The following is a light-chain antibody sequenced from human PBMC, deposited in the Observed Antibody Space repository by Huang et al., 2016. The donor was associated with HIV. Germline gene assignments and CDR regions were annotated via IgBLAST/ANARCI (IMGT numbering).Light chain of an antibody. CDR3: QQYNKGPPWT. CDR2: GAS. CDR1: ESIGSK. V-gene: IGKV3-15*01. J-gene: IGKJ1*01. Sequence: EIVMTQSPATLSVSPGERATLSCRGSESIGSKLAGYQQKPGQAPRLLIYGASTRATGIPARFSGSGSGTGFTLTITSLQSEDSAVYYCQQYNKGPPWTLGLGTKVEIK.